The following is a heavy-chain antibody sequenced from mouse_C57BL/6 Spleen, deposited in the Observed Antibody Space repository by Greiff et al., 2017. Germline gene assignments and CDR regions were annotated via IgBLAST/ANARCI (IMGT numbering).Heavy chain of an antibody. V-gene: IGHV14-3*01. CDR2: LDPANGNT. J-gene: IGHJ4*01. CDR3: ARDYGSSCAMDY. Sequence: VQLQQSVAELVRPGASVKLSCTASGFNIKNTYMHWVKQRPEQGLEWIGRLDPANGNTTYAPKFPGKATITADTSSNTAYLQLSSLASADPAIHYCARDYGSSCAMDYWGQGTSVTVSA. D-gene: IGHD1-1*01. CDR1: GFNIKNTY.